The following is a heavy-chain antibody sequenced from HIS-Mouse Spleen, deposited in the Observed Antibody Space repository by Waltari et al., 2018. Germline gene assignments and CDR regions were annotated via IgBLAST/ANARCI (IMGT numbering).Heavy chain of an antibody. J-gene: IGHJ2*01. CDR2: INPNRGGT. D-gene: IGHD6-13*01. CDR1: GYTFTGHY. Sequence: QVQLVQSGAEVKKPGASVKVSCKAAGYTFTGHYLHGVRQALVQGLEWMGWINPNRGGTNYAQKFQGRVTMTRDTSISTAYMELSRLRSDDTAVYYCAREIPYSSSWYDWYFDLWGRGTLVTVSS. V-gene: IGHV1-2*02. CDR3: AREIPYSSSWYDWYFDL.